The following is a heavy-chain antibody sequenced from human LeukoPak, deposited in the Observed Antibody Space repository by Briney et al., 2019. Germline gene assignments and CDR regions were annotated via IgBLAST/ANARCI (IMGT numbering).Heavy chain of an antibody. Sequence: ASVKVSCKASGYTFTSYYMHWVRQAPGQGLEWMGIINPSGGSTSYAQKLQGRVTMTTDTSTSTAYMELRSLRSDDTAVYYCARGEPTTANWNYGYWGQGTLVTVSS. V-gene: IGHV1-46*01. CDR3: ARGEPTTANWNYGY. CDR1: GYTFTSYY. CDR2: INPSGGST. D-gene: IGHD1-7*01. J-gene: IGHJ4*02.